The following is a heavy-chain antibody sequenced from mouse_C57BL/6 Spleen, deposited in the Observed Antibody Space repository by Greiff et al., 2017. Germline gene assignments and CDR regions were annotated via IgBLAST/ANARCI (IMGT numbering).Heavy chain of an antibody. J-gene: IGHJ2*01. V-gene: IGHV1-69*01. CDR2: IDPSDSYT. Sequence: VQLQQPGAELVMPGASVKLSCKASGYTFTSYWMHWVKQRPGQGLEWIGEIDPSDSYTNYNQKFKGKATLTVDKSSSTAYMQLSSLTSEASAVYYCAKDGCSSYVDYWGQGTTLTGSS. CDR3: AKDGCSSYVDY. CDR1: GYTFTSYW. D-gene: IGHD1-1*01.